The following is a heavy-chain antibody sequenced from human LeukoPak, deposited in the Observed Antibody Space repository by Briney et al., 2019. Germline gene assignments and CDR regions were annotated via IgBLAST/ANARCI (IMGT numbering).Heavy chain of an antibody. V-gene: IGHV1-8*01. CDR1: GYTFTSYD. J-gene: IGHJ4*02. D-gene: IGHD6-13*01. Sequence: GASVKVSCKASGYTFTSYDINWVRQATGQGLEWMGWMNPNSGNTGYAQKFQGRVTMTRNTSISTAYMELSGLRSEDTAVYYCARGPQGQQRYYFDYWGQGTLVTVSS. CDR2: MNPNSGNT. CDR3: ARGPQGQQRYYFDY.